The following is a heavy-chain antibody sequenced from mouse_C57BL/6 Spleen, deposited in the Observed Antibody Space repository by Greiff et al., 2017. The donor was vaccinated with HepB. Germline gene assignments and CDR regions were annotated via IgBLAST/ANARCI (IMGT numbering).Heavy chain of an antibody. V-gene: IGHV7-3*01. J-gene: IGHJ2*01. D-gene: IGHD2-4*01. CDR3: ARSYDYDYFDY. CDR1: RFTFTDYY. CDR2: IRNKANGYTT. Sequence: EVKLVESGGGLVQPGGSLSLSCAASRFTFTDYYMSWVRQPPGKALEWLGFIRNKANGYTTEYSASVKGRFTISRDHSQSILYLQMNALRAEDSATYYWARSYDYDYFDYWGQGTTLTVSS.